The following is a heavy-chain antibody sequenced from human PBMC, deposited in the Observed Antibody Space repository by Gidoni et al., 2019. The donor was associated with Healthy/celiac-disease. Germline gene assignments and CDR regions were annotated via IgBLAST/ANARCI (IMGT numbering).Heavy chain of an antibody. Sequence: EVQLLEPGGGLVQHGGSLRLSCAASGFTFSSYAMSWVRQAPGKGLEWVSAISGSGGSTYYADSVKGRFTISRDNSKNTLYLQMNSLRAEDTALYYCAKDLIPLVVIPLGFDYWGQGTLVTVSS. V-gene: IGHV3-23*01. CDR2: ISGSGGST. D-gene: IGHD3-22*01. CDR1: GFTFSSYA. J-gene: IGHJ4*02. CDR3: AKDLIPLVVIPLGFDY.